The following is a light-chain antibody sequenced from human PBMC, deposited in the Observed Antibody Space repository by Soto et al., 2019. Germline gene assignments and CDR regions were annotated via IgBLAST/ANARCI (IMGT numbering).Light chain of an antibody. CDR2: AAS. V-gene: IGKV1-8*01. CDR3: QQYYSYPLT. CDR1: QGISSY. Sequence: AIRMTQSPSSLSASTGDRVTITCRASQGISSYLAWYQQKPGKAPKLLIYAASTLQSWFPSRFSGSGSGTDFTLTISCLQSEDFATYYCQQYYSYPLTFGGGTKVEIK. J-gene: IGKJ4*01.